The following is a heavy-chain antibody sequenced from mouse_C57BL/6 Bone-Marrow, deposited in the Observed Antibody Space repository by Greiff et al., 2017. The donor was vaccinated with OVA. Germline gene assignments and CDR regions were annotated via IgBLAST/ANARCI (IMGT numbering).Heavy chain of an antibody. CDR3: ARWTYGNPFAY. CDR1: GYAFSSYW. D-gene: IGHD2-1*01. J-gene: IGHJ3*01. V-gene: IGHV1-80*01. Sequence: VQLKQSGAELVKPGASVKISCKASGYAFSSYWMNWVKQRPGKGLEWIGQIYPGDGDTNYNGKFKGKATLTADKSSSTAYMQLSSLTSEDSAVYFCARWTYGNPFAYWGQGTLVTVSA. CDR2: IYPGDGDT.